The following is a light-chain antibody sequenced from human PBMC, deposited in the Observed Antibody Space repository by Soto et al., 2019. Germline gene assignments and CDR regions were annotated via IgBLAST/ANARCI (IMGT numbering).Light chain of an antibody. J-gene: IGKJ4*01. CDR1: QSVTSP. CDR3: QERSGWLT. Sequence: EIVLTQSPATLSLSPGDRATLSCRANQSVTSPFAWYQQKPGQAPRLLIFHTYNRATGIPPRFSGSGSGTDFTLTISSLEPEDFAVYYCQERSGWLTFGEGPKIDVK. V-gene: IGKV3-11*01. CDR2: HTY.